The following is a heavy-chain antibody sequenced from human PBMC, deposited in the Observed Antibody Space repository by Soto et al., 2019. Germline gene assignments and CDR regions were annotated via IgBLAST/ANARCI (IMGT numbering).Heavy chain of an antibody. CDR2: ISYDGSRK. D-gene: IGHD3-22*01. Sequence: GGSLRLSRAASGFSFSIYAMHWFRQAPGKGLEWVSVISYDGSRKHYADSVKGRFTISRDSSKNTLYLHMSRLRREDTAVYYCARDMNHYDTSDSDAFDVWGQGTMVTVSS. J-gene: IGHJ3*01. V-gene: IGHV3-30-3*01. CDR3: ARDMNHYDTSDSDAFDV. CDR1: GFSFSIYA.